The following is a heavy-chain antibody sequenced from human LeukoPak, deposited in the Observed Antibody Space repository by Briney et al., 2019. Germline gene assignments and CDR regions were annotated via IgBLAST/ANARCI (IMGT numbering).Heavy chain of an antibody. D-gene: IGHD4-23*01. CDR2: ISAYNGNT. CDR3: ARDPNYGGNLGAFDI. J-gene: IGHJ3*02. V-gene: IGHV1-18*01. CDR1: GYTFTSYG. Sequence: GASVNVSCTASGYTFTSYGISWVRQAPGQGREGMGWISAYNGNTNYAQKLQGRVTMTTDTSTSTAYTQLRSLRSDDTAVYYCARDPNYGGNLGAFDIWGQGTMVTVSS.